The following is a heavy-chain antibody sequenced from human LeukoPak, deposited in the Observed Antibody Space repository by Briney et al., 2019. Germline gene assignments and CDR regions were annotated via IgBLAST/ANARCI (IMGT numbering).Heavy chain of an antibody. CDR2: FDTGFGT. V-gene: IGHV3-23*01. J-gene: IGHJ4*02. D-gene: IGHD6-19*01. Sequence: GGSLRLSCAASGFTFSTASLHWFRQAPGRGLEGVSAFDTGFGTYYPDSLKGRFTISRDNSKNTLFLQMNSLRAEDTAVYYCARSSGWWSLDYWGQGTLVTVSS. CDR3: ARSSGWWSLDY. CDR1: GFTFSTAS.